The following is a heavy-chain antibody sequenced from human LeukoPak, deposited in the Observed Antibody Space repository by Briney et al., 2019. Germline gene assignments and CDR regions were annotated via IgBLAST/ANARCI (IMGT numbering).Heavy chain of an antibody. J-gene: IGHJ4*02. D-gene: IGHD3-10*01. Sequence: SETLTLTCAVSGYSISSGYYWGWIRPPPGKGLEWIGTIYHSGSTYYNPSLKRRVTISVDTSKNQFSLKLSSVTAADTAVYYCASTSYGSGSYLFDYWGQGTLVTVSS. CDR1: GYSISSGYY. CDR3: ASTSYGSGSYLFDY. CDR2: IYHSGST. V-gene: IGHV4-38-2*01.